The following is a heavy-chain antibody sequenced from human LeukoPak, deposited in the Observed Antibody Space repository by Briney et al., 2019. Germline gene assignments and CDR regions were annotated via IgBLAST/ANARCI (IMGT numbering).Heavy chain of an antibody. CDR3: ARDYGGNSGDAFDI. D-gene: IGHD4-23*01. CDR1: GYTFTGYY. J-gene: IGHJ3*02. Sequence: GASVKVSCKASGYTFTGYYMHWVRQAPGQGLEWMGWINPNSGGTNYAQKFQGGVTMTRDTSISTAYMELSRLRSDDTAVYYCARDYGGNSGDAFDIWGQGTMATVSS. V-gene: IGHV1-2*02. CDR2: INPNSGGT.